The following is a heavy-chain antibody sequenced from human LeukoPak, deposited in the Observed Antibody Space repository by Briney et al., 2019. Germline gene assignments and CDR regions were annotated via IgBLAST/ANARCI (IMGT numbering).Heavy chain of an antibody. V-gene: IGHV4-61*01. CDR1: GASFSSGSHY. J-gene: IGHJ4*02. CDR3: ATWGIAVAGTFDY. Sequence: PSETLSLTCTVSGASFSSGSHYWTWIRQPPGKELEWIVYISDSGSSTNYNPSLKSRVTISVDTSKNQFSLKLSSVTAADTAVYYCATWGIAVAGTFDYWGQGTLVTVST. CDR2: ISDSGSST. D-gene: IGHD6-19*01.